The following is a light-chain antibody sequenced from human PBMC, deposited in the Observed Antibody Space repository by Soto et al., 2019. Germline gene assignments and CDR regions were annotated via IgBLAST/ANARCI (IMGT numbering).Light chain of an antibody. Sequence: DIQMTQSPSTLSASVGDRVTITCRASQSISGYLAWYQQRPGKAPQLLIYDASSLQTGVPSRFSGSGSGTEFTLTISSLQPDDFATYHCQQYDSLWTFGQGTKVDIK. CDR1: QSISGY. J-gene: IGKJ1*01. CDR3: QQYDSLWT. V-gene: IGKV1-5*01. CDR2: DAS.